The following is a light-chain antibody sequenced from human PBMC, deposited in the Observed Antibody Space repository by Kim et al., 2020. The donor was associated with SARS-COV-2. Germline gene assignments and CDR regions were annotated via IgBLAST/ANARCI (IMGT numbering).Light chain of an antibody. CDR1: HGVSSN. Sequence: VSPAERAPRSSRAMHGVSSNLAWYQQKPGQAPRLLIYGASTRATGIPARFSGNGSGKEFTLTISSLQSEDFAVYYCQKYNSLPLTFVGGTKLEI. J-gene: IGKJ4*01. CDR2: GAS. CDR3: QKYNSLPLT. V-gene: IGKV3-15*01.